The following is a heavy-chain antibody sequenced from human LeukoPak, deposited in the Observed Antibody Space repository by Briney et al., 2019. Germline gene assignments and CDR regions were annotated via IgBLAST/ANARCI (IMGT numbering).Heavy chain of an antibody. D-gene: IGHD6-19*01. V-gene: IGHV1-46*01. J-gene: IGHJ4*02. CDR3: ARVHRLDSSGWH. CDR1: GDTFTGYY. Sequence: GASVKVSCKTSGDTFTGYYMHWVQQAPGQGLEWMGIINPSGGSTSYAQKFQGRVTMTRDTSTSTVYMELSSLRSEDTAVYYCARVHRLDSSGWHWGQGTLVTVSS. CDR2: INPSGGST.